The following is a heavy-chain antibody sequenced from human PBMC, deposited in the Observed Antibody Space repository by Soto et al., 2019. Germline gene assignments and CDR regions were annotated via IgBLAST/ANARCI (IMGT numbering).Heavy chain of an antibody. CDR2: IIPVFGKV. D-gene: IGHD1-26*01. CDR1: GGSINRYS. CDR3: ARPYSGSSQGTNWFGP. J-gene: IGHJ5*02. Sequence: QVQLVQSGAEVKKPGSSVKVSCKASGGSINRYSISWLRQAPGQGLEWMGGIIPVFGKVNYAQKFQGRITIRTDESTGTAFLEVNSLRSDDTPVYYCARPYSGSSQGTNWFGPWGQGTLVTVSS. V-gene: IGHV1-69*01.